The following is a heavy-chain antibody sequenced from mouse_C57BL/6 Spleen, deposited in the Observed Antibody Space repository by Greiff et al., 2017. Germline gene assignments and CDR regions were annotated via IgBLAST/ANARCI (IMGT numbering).Heavy chain of an antibody. CDR2: IDPSDSST. J-gene: IGHJ2*01. V-gene: IGHV1-69*01. D-gene: IGHD4-1*01. Sequence: VQLQQPGAELVMPGASVKLSCKASGYTFTSYWMHWVKQRPGQGLEWIGEIDPSDSSTNYNQKFKGTSTLTVDKSYSTSYMQLSSLTSEHSAVYYVARFLGPDYFDYWGQGTTLTVSS. CDR3: ARFLGPDYFDY. CDR1: GYTFTSYW.